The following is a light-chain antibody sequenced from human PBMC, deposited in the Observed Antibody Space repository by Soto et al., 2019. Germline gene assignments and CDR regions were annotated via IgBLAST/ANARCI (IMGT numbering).Light chain of an antibody. Sequence: DIQMTQSPSSLSASVGDRVTISCRASQSITIYLNWYQQTPGKAPRLLIYGASTLQTVLPSRFSGSGSMTDFTLTISNLQPEDFATYYCQQTYSAPRTFGPGPKVDIK. CDR2: GAS. J-gene: IGKJ1*01. CDR3: QQTYSAPRT. CDR1: QSITIY. V-gene: IGKV1-39*01.